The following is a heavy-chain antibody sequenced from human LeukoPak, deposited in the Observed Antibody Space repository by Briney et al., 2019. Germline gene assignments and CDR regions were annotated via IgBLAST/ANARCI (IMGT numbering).Heavy chain of an antibody. J-gene: IGHJ4*02. Sequence: GGSLRLSCAASGFTFRGFLMSWVRQTPGKGLEWVANIKQDGSEKYYADSVKGRFPISRDNTKNSLSLQVNSLRAEDTAVYYCARAGSNWNYVYWGQGTLVTVSS. CDR1: GFTFRGFL. CDR2: IKQDGSEK. D-gene: IGHD1-7*01. CDR3: ARAGSNWNYVY. V-gene: IGHV3-7*01.